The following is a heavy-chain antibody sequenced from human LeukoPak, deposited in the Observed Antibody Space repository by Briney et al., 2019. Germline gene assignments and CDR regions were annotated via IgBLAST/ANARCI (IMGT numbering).Heavy chain of an antibody. D-gene: IGHD1-26*01. J-gene: IGHJ4*02. Sequence: SGTLSLTCTVSGGSISSSSYYWGWIRQPPGKGLEWIGSISYRGSTYYNPSLKSRVTMSVDPSKKQFSLKLNSVAAADTAVYYCAREAWDTGGNFDYWGQGSLVTVSS. CDR3: AREAWDTGGNFDY. CDR2: ISYRGST. V-gene: IGHV4-39*07. CDR1: GGSISSSSYY.